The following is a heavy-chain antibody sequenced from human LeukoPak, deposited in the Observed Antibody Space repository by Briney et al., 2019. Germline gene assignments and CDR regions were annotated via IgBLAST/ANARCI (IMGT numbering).Heavy chain of an antibody. V-gene: IGHV3-30*18. J-gene: IGHJ3*02. Sequence: GRSLTLSSETSGFTFSSYWMYWVSQAPGKWLGWVAFISYDGSNKYYADSVKGRFTISRDNSKNTLNLQMNSLRVEDTAVYYCAKADRSNYDILTGHSSGYAFDIWGQGTMVTVSS. CDR2: ISYDGSNK. CDR1: GFTFSSYW. D-gene: IGHD3-9*01. CDR3: AKADRSNYDILTGHSSGYAFDI.